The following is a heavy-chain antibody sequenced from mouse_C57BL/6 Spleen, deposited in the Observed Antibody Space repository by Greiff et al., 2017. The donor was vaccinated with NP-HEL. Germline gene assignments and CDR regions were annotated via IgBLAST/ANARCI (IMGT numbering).Heavy chain of an antibody. D-gene: IGHD2-4*01. CDR1: GFNIKNTY. V-gene: IGHV14-3*01. Sequence: VQLQQSVAELVRPGASVKLSCTASGFNIKNTYMHWVKQRPEQGLEWIGRIDPANGSTKYAPKFQDKATITADSSSNTAYLQLSSLTSEDTAIYYCAKMDDYGKGMDEGGQGSSVTVSS. CDR2: IDPANGST. CDR3: AKMDDYGKGMDE. J-gene: IGHJ4*01.